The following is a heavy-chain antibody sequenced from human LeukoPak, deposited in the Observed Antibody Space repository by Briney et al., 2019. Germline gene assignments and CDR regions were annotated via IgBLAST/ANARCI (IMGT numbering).Heavy chain of an antibody. J-gene: IGHJ3*02. V-gene: IGHV4-59*01. CDR2: IYYSGST. D-gene: IGHD3-22*01. Sequence: SETLSLTCTVSGGTISSYYWSWIRQPPGKGLEWIGYIYYSGSTNYNPSLKSRVTISVDTSKNQFSLKLSSVTAADTAVYYCARDNQYYYDSSGYFGSSAFDIWGQGTMVTVSS. CDR3: ARDNQYYYDSSGYFGSSAFDI. CDR1: GGTISSYY.